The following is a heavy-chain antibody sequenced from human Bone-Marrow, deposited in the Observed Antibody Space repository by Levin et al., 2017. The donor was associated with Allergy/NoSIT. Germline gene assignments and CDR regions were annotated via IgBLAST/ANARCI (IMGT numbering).Heavy chain of an antibody. CDR3: ARGGSESSYYYYYYMDV. CDR2: IYYSGST. V-gene: IGHV4-31*03. J-gene: IGHJ6*03. Sequence: SETLSLTCTVSGGSISSGGYYWSWIRQHPGKGLEWIGYIYYSGSTYYNPSLKSRVTISVDTSKNQFSLKLSSVTAADTAVYYCARGGSESSYYYYYYMDVWGKGTTVTVSS. CDR1: GGSISSGGYY. D-gene: IGHD1-26*01.